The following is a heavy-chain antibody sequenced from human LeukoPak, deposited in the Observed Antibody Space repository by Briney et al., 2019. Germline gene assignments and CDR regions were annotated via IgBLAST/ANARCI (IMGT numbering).Heavy chain of an antibody. CDR1: GYTFTGYY. D-gene: IGHD1-26*01. CDR2: INPNSGGT. CDR3: ARVSKVGATRGFGEY. V-gene: IGHV1-2*02. J-gene: IGHJ4*02. Sequence: GASVKVSCKASGYTFTGYYMHWVRQAPGQGLEWMGWINPNSGGTNYAQKFQGRVTMTRDTSTSTAYMELRSLRSDDTAVYYCARVSKVGATRGFGEYWGQGTLVTVSS.